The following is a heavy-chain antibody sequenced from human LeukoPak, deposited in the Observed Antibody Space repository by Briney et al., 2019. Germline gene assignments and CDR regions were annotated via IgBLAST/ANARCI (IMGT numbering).Heavy chain of an antibody. V-gene: IGHV4-30-2*01. Sequence: SETLSLTCTVSGGSISSGGYYWSWIRQPPGKGLEWIGYIYHSGSTYYNPSLKSRVTISVDRSKNQFSLKLSSVTASDTAMYYCARPAMVREPEDAFDIWGQGTMVTVSS. D-gene: IGHD3-10*01. CDR1: GGSISSGGYY. CDR2: IYHSGST. J-gene: IGHJ3*02. CDR3: ARPAMVREPEDAFDI.